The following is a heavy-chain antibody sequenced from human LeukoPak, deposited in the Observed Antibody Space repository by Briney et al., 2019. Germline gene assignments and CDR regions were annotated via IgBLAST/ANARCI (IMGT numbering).Heavy chain of an antibody. Sequence: PGGSLRLSCAASGFTFDDYTMHWVRQAPGKGLEWVSLISWDGGSTYYADSAKGRFTISRDNAKNSLYLQMNSLRAEDTAVYYCARIPTAPYYYYYMDVWGKGTTVTISS. CDR2: ISWDGGST. J-gene: IGHJ6*03. CDR1: GFTFDDYT. V-gene: IGHV3-43*01. CDR3: ARIPTAPYYYYYMDV. D-gene: IGHD5-18*01.